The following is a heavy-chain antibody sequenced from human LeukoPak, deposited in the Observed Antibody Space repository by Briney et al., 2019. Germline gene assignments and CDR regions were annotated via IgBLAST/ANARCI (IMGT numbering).Heavy chain of an antibody. CDR1: GGSISSSSYY. D-gene: IGHD4-17*01. V-gene: IGHV4-39*07. CDR3: ARVTYGDYLLFDY. Sequence: NPSETLSLTCTVSGGSISSSSYYWGWIRQPPGKGLEWIGSIYYSGSTYYNPSLKSRVTISVDTSKNQFSLKLSSVTAADTAVYYCARVTYGDYLLFDYWGQGTLVTVSS. CDR2: IYYSGST. J-gene: IGHJ4*02.